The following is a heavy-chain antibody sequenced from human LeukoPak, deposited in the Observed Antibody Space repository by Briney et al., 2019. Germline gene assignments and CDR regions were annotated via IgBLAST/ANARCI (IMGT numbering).Heavy chain of an antibody. CDR3: ARGRELDY. V-gene: IGHV3-74*01. CDR1: GFPFSNYW. J-gene: IGHJ4*02. D-gene: IGHD1-1*01. CDR2: LSSYESIT. Sequence: GGSLSLSCAVSGFPFSNYWMHWVRQAPGKGLVWFSRLSSYESITNYAASVKGRFTISRDNAKNSLYLQMNSLSAEDTAVYYCARGRELDYWGQGTLVTVSS.